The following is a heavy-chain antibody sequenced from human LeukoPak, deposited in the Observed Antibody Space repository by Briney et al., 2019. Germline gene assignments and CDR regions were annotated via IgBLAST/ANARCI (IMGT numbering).Heavy chain of an antibody. D-gene: IGHD3-22*01. V-gene: IGHV1-69*05. CDR1: GGTFSSYA. CDR3: ANDVKYYYDSSGYYGRWFDP. CDR2: IIPIFGTA. J-gene: IGHJ5*02. Sequence: GASVKVSCKASGGTFSSYAISWVRQAPGQGLEWMGGIIPIFGTANYAQKFQGRVTITTDESTSTAYMELSSLRSEDTAVYYCANDVKYYYDSSGYYGRWFDPWGQGTLVTVSS.